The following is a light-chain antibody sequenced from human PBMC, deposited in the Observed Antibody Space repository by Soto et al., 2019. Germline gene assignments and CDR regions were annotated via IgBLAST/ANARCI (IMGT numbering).Light chain of an antibody. J-gene: IGKJ4*01. V-gene: IGKV3-15*01. CDR2: DTA. CDR1: QGIGDT. Sequence: EVVMTQSPGTLSVSKGGCVTLSCRANQGIGDTLAWYQHKPGQTPRLLIYDTATRATGVPARCSGSRSGPEFTLTIISLQSEDFAIEYCQPYNNWSLTFGGGTKVDI. CDR3: QPYNNWSLT.